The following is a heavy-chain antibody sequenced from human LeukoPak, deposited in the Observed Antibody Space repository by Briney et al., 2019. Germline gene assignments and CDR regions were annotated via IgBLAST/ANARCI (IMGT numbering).Heavy chain of an antibody. J-gene: IGHJ3*02. D-gene: IGHD2-15*01. Sequence: SQTLSLTCAVSGGSISSGGYSWSWIRQPAGKGLEWIGRIYTSGSTNYNPSLKSRVTMSVDTSKNQFSLKLSSVTAADTAVYYCARDLRMVAATPAFDIWGQGTMVTVSS. CDR1: GGSISSGGYS. CDR2: IYTSGST. CDR3: ARDLRMVAATPAFDI. V-gene: IGHV4-61*02.